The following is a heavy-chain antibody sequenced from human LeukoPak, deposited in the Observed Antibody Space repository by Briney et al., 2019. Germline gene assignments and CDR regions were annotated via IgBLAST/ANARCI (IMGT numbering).Heavy chain of an antibody. Sequence: GGSLRLSCAASGFTFSTYAMSWVRQAPGKGLEWVSLIYSGGGSYTADSVKGRFTISKDNSKNTLYLQMNSLKPEDTAVYYCARGDDTSGHYSVDYWGQGTLVTVSS. V-gene: IGHV3-66*02. CDR3: ARGDDTSGHYSVDY. J-gene: IGHJ4*02. CDR1: GFTFSTYA. CDR2: IYSGGGS. D-gene: IGHD3-22*01.